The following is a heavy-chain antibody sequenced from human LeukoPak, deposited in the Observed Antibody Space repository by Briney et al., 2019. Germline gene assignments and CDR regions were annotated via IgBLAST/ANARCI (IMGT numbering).Heavy chain of an antibody. J-gene: IGHJ6*02. D-gene: IGHD3-3*01. CDR3: ARGPGDFWSEDYYYGMDV. CDR1: GFTFSSYS. V-gene: IGHV3-48*01. Sequence: SGGSLRLSCAASGFTFSSYSMNWVRQAPGKGLEWVSSISSSSSTIYYADSVKGRFTISRDNAKNSLYLQMNSLRAEDTAVYYCARGPGDFWSEDYYYGMDVWGQGTTVTVSS. CDR2: ISSSSSTI.